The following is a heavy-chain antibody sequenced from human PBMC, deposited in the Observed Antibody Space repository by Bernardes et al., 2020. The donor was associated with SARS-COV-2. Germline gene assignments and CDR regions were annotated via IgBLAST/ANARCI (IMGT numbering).Heavy chain of an antibody. D-gene: IGHD5-12*01. CDR3: AKDRRTLATFDY. V-gene: IGHV3-23*01. Sequence: GGSLRLSCAASGFTLSSSAMSWVRQAPGKGLEWVSGISGGGGSTYYADSVKGRFTISRDNSKNTLYLQLNSLGAADTAVYYCAKDRRTLATFDYWGQGTLVTVSS. CDR1: GFTLSSSA. J-gene: IGHJ4*02. CDR2: ISGGGGST.